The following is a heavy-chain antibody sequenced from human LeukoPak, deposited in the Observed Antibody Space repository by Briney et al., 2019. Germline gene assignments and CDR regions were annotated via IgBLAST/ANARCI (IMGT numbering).Heavy chain of an antibody. CDR3: ARASGYSSGWYRLSYYYGMDV. V-gene: IGHV3-21*01. CDR1: GFTFSSYS. CDR2: ISSSSSYI. J-gene: IGHJ6*02. Sequence: GGSLRLSCAASGFTFSSYSMNWVRQAPGKGLEWVSSISSSSSYIYYADSVKGRFTISRDNAKNSLYLQMNSLRAKDTAVYYCARASGYSSGWYRLSYYYGMDVWGQGTTVTVSS. D-gene: IGHD6-19*01.